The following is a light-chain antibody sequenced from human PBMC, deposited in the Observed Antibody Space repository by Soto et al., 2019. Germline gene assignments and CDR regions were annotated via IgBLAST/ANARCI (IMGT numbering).Light chain of an antibody. CDR1: QTISSW. CDR2: DAS. CDR3: QQYNSYSGT. V-gene: IGKV1-5*01. J-gene: IGKJ1*01. Sequence: DIQLTQSPSTLSGSVGDRVTITCRASQTISSWLAWYQQKPGKAPKLLIYDASSLESGVPSRFSGSGSGTEFTLTISSLQPDDFATYYCQQYNSYSGTCGQGTKGDIK.